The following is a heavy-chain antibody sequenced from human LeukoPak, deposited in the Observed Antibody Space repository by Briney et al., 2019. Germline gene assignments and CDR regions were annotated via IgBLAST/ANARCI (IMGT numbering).Heavy chain of an antibody. J-gene: IGHJ4*02. CDR1: GFTFSAYT. CDR3: AKRVGPTGQRDPLFDY. Sequence: GGSLRLSCAASGFTFSAYTMGWVRQAPGKGLEWVSAVRGSGTVTFYADSVKGRFTISRDNSKNTLNLQMNSLRAEDTAVYYCAKRVGPTGQRDPLFDYWGQGTLVIVSS. D-gene: IGHD1-26*01. CDR2: VRGSGTVT. V-gene: IGHV3-23*01.